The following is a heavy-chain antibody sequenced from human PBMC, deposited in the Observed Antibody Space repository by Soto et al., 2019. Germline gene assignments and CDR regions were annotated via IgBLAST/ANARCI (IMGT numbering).Heavy chain of an antibody. CDR2: IYYSGST. CDR1: GGSVSSGSYY. Sequence: SETLSLTCTVSGGSVSSGSYYWSWIRQPPGKGLEWIGYIYYSGSTNYNPSLKSRVTISVDTSKNQFSLKLSSVTAADTAVYYCARASRLRGWFDPWGQGTLVTVSS. J-gene: IGHJ5*02. CDR3: ARASRLRGWFDP. V-gene: IGHV4-61*01. D-gene: IGHD3-16*01.